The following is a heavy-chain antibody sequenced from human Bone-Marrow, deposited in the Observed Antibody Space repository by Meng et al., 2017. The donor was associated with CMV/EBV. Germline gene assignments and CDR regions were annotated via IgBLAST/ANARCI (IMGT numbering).Heavy chain of an antibody. CDR3: ARGYCSSTSCYWGTEY. CDR2: MNPNSGNT. D-gene: IGHD2-2*01. V-gene: IGHV1-8*01. J-gene: IGHJ4*02. CDR1: GYTFTSYD. Sequence: ASVKVSCKASGYTFTSYDINWVRQATGQGLEWMGWMNPNSGNTGYAQKFQGRVTMTRNTSISTAYMELSSLRSEDTAVYYCARGYCSSTSCYWGTEYWGQGILVTVSS.